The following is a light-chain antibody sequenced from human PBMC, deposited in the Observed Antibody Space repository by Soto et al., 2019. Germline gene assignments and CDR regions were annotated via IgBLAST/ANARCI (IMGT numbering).Light chain of an antibody. CDR3: QKYNSAPWT. J-gene: IGKJ1*01. V-gene: IGKV1-27*01. CDR1: QGISSY. Sequence: IQVTQSHTSLSASVGDRVTITCRASQGISSYLAWYQQKPGKVPKLLIYAASTLQSGVPSRFSGSGSGTDFTLTISSLQPEDVATYCCQKYNSAPWTFGQGAKL. CDR2: AAS.